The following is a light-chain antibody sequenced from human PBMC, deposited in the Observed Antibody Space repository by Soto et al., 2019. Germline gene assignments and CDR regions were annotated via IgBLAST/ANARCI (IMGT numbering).Light chain of an antibody. J-gene: IGKJ1*01. CDR2: GAS. CDR3: QQTYNLEAT. CDR1: QSISSY. Sequence: EVVLTQSPATVSLSPGDRATLSCRASQSISSYVNWFQQKPGQPPRLLIYGASNRVTGIPDRISGSGSGTDFTLTISSLEPEDAAVYYCQQTYNLEATLGQGTTVEIK. V-gene: IGKV3-11*01.